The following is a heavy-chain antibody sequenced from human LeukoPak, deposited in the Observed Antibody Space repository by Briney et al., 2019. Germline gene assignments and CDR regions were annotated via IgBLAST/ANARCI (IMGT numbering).Heavy chain of an antibody. V-gene: IGHV4-30-4*08. Sequence: SETLSLTCTVSGGSISSGDYYWNWIRQPPGKGLEWIGRIYYSGSTYYNPSLKSRITISIDTSKSQFSLNLSSLTAADTAVYYCARYPPFGSNAFNIWGQETMVTVSS. CDR2: IYYSGST. CDR1: GGSISSGDYY. CDR3: ARYPPFGSNAFNI. J-gene: IGHJ3*02. D-gene: IGHD2/OR15-2a*01.